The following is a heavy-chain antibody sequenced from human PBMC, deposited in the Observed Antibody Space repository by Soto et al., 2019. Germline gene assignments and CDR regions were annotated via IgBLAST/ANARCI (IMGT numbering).Heavy chain of an antibody. CDR1: GGSISSGNYY. D-gene: IGHD1-7*01. Sequence: QVQLQESGPGLVKPSQTLSLTCTVSGGSISSGNYYWSWIRQPPGKGLEWIGFISYSGSTYYNASLTSRFTISVDTSKTQFSLNLSFVTAADTAVYYCATMGTPATGLYYFDYWGQGTLVTVSS. J-gene: IGHJ4*02. V-gene: IGHV4-30-4*01. CDR3: ATMGTPATGLYYFDY. CDR2: ISYSGST.